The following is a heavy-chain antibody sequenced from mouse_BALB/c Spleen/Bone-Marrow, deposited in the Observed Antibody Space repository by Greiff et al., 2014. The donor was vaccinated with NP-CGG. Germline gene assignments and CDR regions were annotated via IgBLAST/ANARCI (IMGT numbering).Heavy chain of an antibody. V-gene: IGHV1S81*02. J-gene: IGHJ2*01. Sequence: VQLQQSGVELVKPGTSVKLSCKASGYTFTTYYMYWVKQRPGQGLEWIGEINPNNGGTNFKEKFKSKATLTVDKSSSTAYMQLSSLTSEDSTVYYCTRGRTWDFDYWGQGTTLTVSS. CDR1: GYTFTTYY. CDR2: INPNNGGT. D-gene: IGHD4-1*01. CDR3: TRGRTWDFDY.